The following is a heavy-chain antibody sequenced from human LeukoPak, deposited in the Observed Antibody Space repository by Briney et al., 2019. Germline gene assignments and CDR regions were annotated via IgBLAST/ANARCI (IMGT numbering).Heavy chain of an antibody. D-gene: IGHD3-3*01. CDR1: GGSISSYY. CDR2: IYYSGST. V-gene: IGHV4-59*04. CDR3: AKERAAVRFLEWSPDYFDS. Sequence: SETLSLTCTVSGGSISSYYWGWIRQAPGKGLEWIGNIYYSGSTYYNPTLKSRVTISIDTSKNQFFLKLTSVTATDAAVYYCAKERAAVRFLEWSPDYFDSWGQGILVTVSP. J-gene: IGHJ4*02.